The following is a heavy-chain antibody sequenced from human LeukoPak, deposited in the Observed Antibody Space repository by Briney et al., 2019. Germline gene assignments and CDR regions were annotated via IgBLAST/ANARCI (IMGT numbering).Heavy chain of an antibody. CDR2: ISFDGDNK. V-gene: IGHV3-30*03. CDR3: AREGNSWSDGPLDY. D-gene: IGHD6-13*01. CDR1: EFTFSTYG. J-gene: IGHJ4*02. Sequence: PGGSLRLSCAASEFTFSTYGMHWVRQAPGKGLEWVAVISFDGDNKYYADSVKGRFTISRDNSKNTLYLQMNSLRAEDTAVYYCAREGNSWSDGPLDYWGQGTLVTVSS.